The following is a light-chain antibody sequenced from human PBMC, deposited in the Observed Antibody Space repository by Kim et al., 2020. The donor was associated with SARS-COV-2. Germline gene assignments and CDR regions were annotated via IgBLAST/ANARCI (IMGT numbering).Light chain of an antibody. CDR1: HYISDF. V-gene: IGKV1-39*01. Sequence: ASVADRVTISCRASHYISDFLHWYQQKPGKAPKLLIYATVRLQSGVPSRFSGSGSGTEFTLTISSLQPEDLATYYCQQSFSAPPTFGGGTKVDIK. CDR2: ATV. J-gene: IGKJ4*01. CDR3: QQSFSAPPT.